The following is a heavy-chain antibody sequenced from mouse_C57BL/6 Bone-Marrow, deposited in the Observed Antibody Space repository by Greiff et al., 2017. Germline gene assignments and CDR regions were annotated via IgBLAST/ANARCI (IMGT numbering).Heavy chain of an antibody. Sequence: EVQLQQSGAELAMPGASVQLSCTVSCFNTKDDYMHWVKQRPEQGLEWIGWIDPENGDTEYASKFQGKATITADTSSNTAYLQLSRLTSEDTAVYYCTTEGSSFDSWRHGDTLPVST. CDR1: CFNTKDDY. V-gene: IGHV14-4*01. CDR2: IDPENGDT. CDR3: TTEGSSFDS. D-gene: IGHD3-3*01. J-gene: IGHJ2*01.